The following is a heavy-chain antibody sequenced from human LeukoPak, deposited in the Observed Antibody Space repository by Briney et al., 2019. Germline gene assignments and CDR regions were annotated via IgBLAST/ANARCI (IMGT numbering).Heavy chain of an antibody. V-gene: IGHV3-7*04. D-gene: IGHD3-22*01. CDR2: IKQDESEK. CDR1: GFTFSSYW. CDR3: ARGRVINYYDSGGLTERGYFDY. Sequence: PGGSLRLSCAGSGFTFSSYWMSWVRQAPGKGLEWVANIKQDESEKYYVDSVKGRFTISRDNAKNSLYLQMNSLRAEDTAVYYCARGRVINYYDSGGLTERGYFDYWGQGTPVTVSS. J-gene: IGHJ4*02.